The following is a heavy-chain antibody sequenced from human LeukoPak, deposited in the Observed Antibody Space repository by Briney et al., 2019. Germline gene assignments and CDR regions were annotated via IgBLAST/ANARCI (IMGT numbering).Heavy chain of an antibody. J-gene: IGHJ6*02. CDR3: ARDSHCSGGSCYYYYGMDV. V-gene: IGHV3-7*01. D-gene: IGHD2-15*01. CDR1: GFAFSRSW. CDR2: IKQDGSEK. Sequence: PGGSLRLSCAASGFAFSRSWMNWVRQAPGKGLEWVANIKQDGSEKYYVGSVKGRFTISRDNAKNSLYLQMNSLRAEDTAVYYCARDSHCSGGSCYYYYGMDVWGQGTTVTVSS.